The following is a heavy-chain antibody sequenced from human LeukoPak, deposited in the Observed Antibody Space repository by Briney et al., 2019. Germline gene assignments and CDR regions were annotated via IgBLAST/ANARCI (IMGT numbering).Heavy chain of an antibody. CDR2: IGSDGGRT. CDR1: GFNFSSYP. CDR3: MSRDSSGY. Sequence: PGGSLRLSCAASGFNFSSYPMNGVRQSPGKGLEYVSAIGSDGGRTYYADSVKGRFTISRDNSKNTLYLQMDSLRPEDMAVYYCMSRDSSGYWGQGTLVTVSS. J-gene: IGHJ4*02. D-gene: IGHD3-22*01. V-gene: IGHV3-64*02.